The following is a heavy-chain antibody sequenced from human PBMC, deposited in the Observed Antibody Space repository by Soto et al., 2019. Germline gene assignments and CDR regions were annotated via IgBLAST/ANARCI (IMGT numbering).Heavy chain of an antibody. Sequence: ASVKVSCKASGYTFNTYSISWVRQAPGQGLEWMGWISGYNGDTHYAQKFQGRVTMTTDTSTSTAYMELRSLRSDDTAMYYCARENVLSYVDTDMVDSFDYWGQGTLVTVSS. D-gene: IGHD5-18*01. CDR1: GYTFNTYS. V-gene: IGHV1-18*01. J-gene: IGHJ4*02. CDR3: ARENVLSYVDTDMVDSFDY. CDR2: ISGYNGDT.